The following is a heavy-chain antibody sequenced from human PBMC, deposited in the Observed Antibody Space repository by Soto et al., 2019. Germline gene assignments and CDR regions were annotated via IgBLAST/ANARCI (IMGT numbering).Heavy chain of an antibody. CDR1: GASISSYY. J-gene: IGHJ5*02. CDR3: VRDRYSGYDFWFDP. CDR2: LYTSGSS. V-gene: IGHV4-4*07. D-gene: IGHD5-12*01. Sequence: PSETLSLTCTVSGASISSYYWSWIRLSAGRGLEWIGRLYTSGSSDYNPSLKSRVTMSADTSKNQFFVKLTSVTAADTAVYYCVRDRYSGYDFWFDPWGQGTLATVSS.